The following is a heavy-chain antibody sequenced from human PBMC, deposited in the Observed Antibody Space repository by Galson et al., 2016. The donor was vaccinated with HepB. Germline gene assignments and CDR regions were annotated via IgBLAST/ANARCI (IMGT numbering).Heavy chain of an antibody. D-gene: IGHD2-2*01. Sequence: TLSLTCTVSGDSISSHYWSWIREPPGKGLEWIGYITYSGSTDYNPSLKSRATISVDTSKNQLSLKLNSVTAADTAIYYCAKSGGYCSATRCHVQWFDPWGQGTLVTVSS. J-gene: IGHJ5*02. CDR2: ITYSGST. CDR1: GDSISSHY. V-gene: IGHV4-59*11. CDR3: AKSGGYCSATRCHVQWFDP.